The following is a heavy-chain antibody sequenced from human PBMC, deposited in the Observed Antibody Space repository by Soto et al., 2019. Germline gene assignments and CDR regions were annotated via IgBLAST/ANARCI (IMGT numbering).Heavy chain of an antibody. D-gene: IGHD2-2*03. J-gene: IGHJ6*02. Sequence: SPGKGLKWIGTIYSNDNTPYNTSLPSRVTITVDTSKNECSLRLNSVTAADTAVYYCARLNGYCVGTKCHRYYGLDVSVQRTRVSVS. CDR3: ARLNGYCVGTKCHRYYGLDV. CDR2: IYSNDNT. V-gene: IGHV4-39*01.